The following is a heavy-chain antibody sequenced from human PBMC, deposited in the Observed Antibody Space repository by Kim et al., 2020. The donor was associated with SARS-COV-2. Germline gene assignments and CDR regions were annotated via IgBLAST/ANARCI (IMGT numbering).Heavy chain of an antibody. CDR1: GFTFSSYD. CDR2: ISGSGGST. CDR3: AAIVVVVAATRFDY. Sequence: GGSLRLSCAASGFTFSSYDMSWVRQAPGKGLEWVSAISGSGGSTYYADSVKGRFTISRDNSKNTLYLQMNSLRAEDTAVYYCAAIVVVVAATRFDYWGQGTLVTVSS. J-gene: IGHJ4*02. V-gene: IGHV3-23*01. D-gene: IGHD2-15*01.